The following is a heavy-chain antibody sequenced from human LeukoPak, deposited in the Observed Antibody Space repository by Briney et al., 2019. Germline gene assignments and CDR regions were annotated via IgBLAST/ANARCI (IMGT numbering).Heavy chain of an antibody. CDR3: AHLAKIAVAGTYFDY. Sequence: PSETLSHTCTVSGGSISSRSFYWGWIRQPPGKGLEWIGSIYYSGSTYYNPSLKSRLSMPVDTSKNQFSLNLNSVTAADTAVYYCAHLAKIAVAGTYFDYWGLGALVTVSS. D-gene: IGHD6-13*01. V-gene: IGHV4-39*01. CDR2: IYYSGST. CDR1: GGSISSRSFY. J-gene: IGHJ4*02.